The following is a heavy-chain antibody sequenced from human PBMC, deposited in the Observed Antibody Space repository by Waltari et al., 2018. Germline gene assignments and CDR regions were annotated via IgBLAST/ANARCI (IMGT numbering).Heavy chain of an antibody. CDR3: ANRGLDYGDQGKDY. J-gene: IGHJ4*02. D-gene: IGHD4-17*01. Sequence: EVQLLESGGGSVQPGGSLRLSCAASGFTFITYAMTWVRQAPGKGVEWGSLLYSDGTTYYADSVKGRFSVSRDNSKNTLYLQMNSLRVEDTAIYYCANRGLDYGDQGKDYWGQGTLVTVSS. CDR2: LYSDGTT. CDR1: GFTFITYA. V-gene: IGHV3-23*03.